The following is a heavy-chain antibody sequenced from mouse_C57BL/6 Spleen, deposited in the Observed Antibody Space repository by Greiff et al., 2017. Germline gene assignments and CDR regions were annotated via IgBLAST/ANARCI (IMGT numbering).Heavy chain of an antibody. CDR2: INPNNGGT. CDR3: ARDSWYDYDEGY. CDR1: GYTFTDYN. V-gene: IGHV1-22*01. Sequence: EVQLQESGPELVKPGASVKMSCKASGYTFTDYNMHWVKQSHGKSLEWIGYINPNNGGTSYNQKFKGKATLTVNKSSSTAYMELRSLTSEDSAVYYCARDSWYDYDEGYWGQGTLVTVSA. D-gene: IGHD2-4*01. J-gene: IGHJ3*01.